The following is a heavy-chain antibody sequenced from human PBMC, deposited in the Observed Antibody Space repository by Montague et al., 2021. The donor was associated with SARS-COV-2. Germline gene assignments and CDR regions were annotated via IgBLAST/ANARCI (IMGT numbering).Heavy chain of an antibody. D-gene: IGHD3-22*01. Sequence: PALVKPTQTLTLTCTFSGFSLSTSGMCVSWIRQPPGKALEWLARIDWDDDKYYSTSLKTRLTISKDTSKNQVVLTMTNMDPVDTATYYCARTPYSYDSSGYHYGAFDIWGQGTMVTVSS. J-gene: IGHJ3*02. CDR1: GFSLSTSGMC. CDR2: IDWDDDK. V-gene: IGHV2-70*11. CDR3: ARTPYSYDSSGYHYGAFDI.